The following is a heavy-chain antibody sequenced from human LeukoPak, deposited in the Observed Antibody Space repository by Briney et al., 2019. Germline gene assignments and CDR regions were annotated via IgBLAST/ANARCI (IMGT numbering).Heavy chain of an antibody. CDR2: IYTGDSDT. CDR1: GFSFGTYW. Sequence: GESLKISCKGSGFSFGTYWIGWVRQMPGEGLEWMGIIYTGDSDTRYSPSFQGQVTTSVDKSINTAYLQWSSLKASDTAIYYCACREFYSPWPGPWGQGTLVTVSS. CDR3: ACREFYSPWPGP. J-gene: IGHJ5*02. D-gene: IGHD5-18*01. V-gene: IGHV5-51*01.